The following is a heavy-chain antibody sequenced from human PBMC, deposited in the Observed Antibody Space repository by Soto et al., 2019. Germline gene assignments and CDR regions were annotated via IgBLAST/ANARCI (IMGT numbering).Heavy chain of an antibody. CDR1: GFTVSSNY. J-gene: IGHJ6*02. D-gene: IGHD3-3*01. Sequence: HPGGSLRLSCAASGFTVSSNYMSWVRQAPGKGLEWVSVIYSGGSTYYADSVKGRFTISRDNSKNTLYLQMNSLRAEDTAVYYCARARSGYYIGYYGMDVWGQGTTVTVSS. V-gene: IGHV3-53*01. CDR2: IYSGGST. CDR3: ARARSGYYIGYYGMDV.